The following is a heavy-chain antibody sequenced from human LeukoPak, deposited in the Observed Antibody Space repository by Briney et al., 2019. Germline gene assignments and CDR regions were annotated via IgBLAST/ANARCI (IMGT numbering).Heavy chain of an antibody. J-gene: IGHJ4*02. V-gene: IGHV4-30-2*01. CDR1: GGSISSGGYS. Sequence: PSQTLSLTCAVSGGSISSGGYSWSWIRQPPGKGLEWIGYIYHSGSTYYNPSLKSRVTISVDRSKNQLSLKLSSVTAADTAVYYCARDSLGTGLVTDYWGQGTLVTVSS. CDR3: ARDSLGTGLVTDY. CDR2: IYHSGST. D-gene: IGHD3/OR15-3a*01.